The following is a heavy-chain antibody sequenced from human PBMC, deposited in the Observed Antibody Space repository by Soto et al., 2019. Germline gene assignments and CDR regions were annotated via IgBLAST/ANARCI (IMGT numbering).Heavy chain of an antibody. CDR1: GYTFSSYV. J-gene: IGHJ5*02. Sequence: QVQLMQSRPEVKPPGASVKLSCKASGYTFSSYVITWVRQAPGQGLEWMGWISPFNYNTNYAQKFQGRVTMTTDTSTNTAYMELRCLRSDDTAVYYCARGGRRLGWFDPWGQGTLVTVSS. CDR3: ARGGRRLGWFDP. V-gene: IGHV1-18*01. CDR2: ISPFNYNT. D-gene: IGHD6-25*01.